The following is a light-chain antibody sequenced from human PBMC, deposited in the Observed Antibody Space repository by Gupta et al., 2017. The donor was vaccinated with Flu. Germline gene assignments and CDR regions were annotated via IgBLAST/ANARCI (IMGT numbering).Light chain of an antibody. CDR1: QGRVNSDGNTY. Sequence: VTLGQPASMSCSASQGRVNSDGNTYLTWLQQRPGQPPRLLIYKSSNRGSGVPDRFRGSGTGTDFTFEISRVEAEDAGIYYCRQATQSTWTFGQGTKVDIK. J-gene: IGKJ1*01. CDR3: RQATQSTWT. V-gene: IGKV2-24*01. CDR2: KSS.